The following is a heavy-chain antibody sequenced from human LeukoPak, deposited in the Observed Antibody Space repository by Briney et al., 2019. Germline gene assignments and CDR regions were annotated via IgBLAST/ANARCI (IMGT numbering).Heavy chain of an antibody. D-gene: IGHD2-2*02. CDR2: ISSSSSYT. CDR3: ARESGGYCSSTSCYTGVDY. Sequence: PGGPLRLSCAASGFTFSDYYVSWIRQAPGKGLEWVSYISSSSSYTNYADSVKGRFTISRDNAKNSLYLQMNSLRAEDTAVYYCARESGGYCSSTSCYTGVDYWGQGTLVTVSS. J-gene: IGHJ4*02. V-gene: IGHV3-11*06. CDR1: GFTFSDYY.